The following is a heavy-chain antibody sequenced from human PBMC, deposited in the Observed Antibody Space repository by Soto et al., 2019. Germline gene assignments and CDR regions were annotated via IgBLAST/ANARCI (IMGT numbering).Heavy chain of an antibody. V-gene: IGHV1-18*04. CDR1: GYTFTSYG. CDR3: ARLGFGESRYYYYGMDV. Sequence: ASVKVSYKASGYTFTSYGISWFRQAPGQGLEWMGWISAYNGNTNYAQKLQGRVTMTTDTSTSTAYMEMRSLRSDDTAVYYCARLGFGESRYYYYGMDVCGQGTKVTVSS. CDR2: ISAYNGNT. D-gene: IGHD3-10*01. J-gene: IGHJ6*02.